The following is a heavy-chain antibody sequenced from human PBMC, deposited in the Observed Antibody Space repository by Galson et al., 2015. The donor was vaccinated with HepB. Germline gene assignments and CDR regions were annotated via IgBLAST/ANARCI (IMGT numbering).Heavy chain of an antibody. Sequence: SLRLSCAVSGFTFSDYYMSWIRQAPGKGLEWVSYISSSSSYTNYADSVKGRFTISRDNAKNSLYLQMNSLRAEDTAVYYCARGVAGDAFDIWGQGTMVTVSS. CDR3: ARGVAGDAFDI. CDR2: ISSSSSYT. CDR1: GFTFSDYY. J-gene: IGHJ3*02. V-gene: IGHV3-11*05. D-gene: IGHD6-19*01.